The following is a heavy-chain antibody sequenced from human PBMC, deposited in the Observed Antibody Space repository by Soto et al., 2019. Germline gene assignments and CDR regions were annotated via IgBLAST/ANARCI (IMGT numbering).Heavy chain of an antibody. D-gene: IGHD1-7*01. J-gene: IGHJ6*03. CDR1: GDSASSNSAA. CDR2: TYYRSRWYN. V-gene: IGHV6-1*01. Sequence: SQTLSLTCAISGDSASSNSAAWNWIRLSPSRGLEWLARTYYRSRWYNDYAVSVRSRITVNPDTSKNQFSLQLTSVTPEDTAVYYCAGTSSHQWYYMDVWGKGTTVTVSS. CDR3: AGTSSHQWYYMDV.